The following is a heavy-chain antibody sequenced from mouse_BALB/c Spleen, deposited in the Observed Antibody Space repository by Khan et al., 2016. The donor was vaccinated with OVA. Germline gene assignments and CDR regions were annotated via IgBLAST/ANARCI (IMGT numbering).Heavy chain of an antibody. CDR3: TRLAYYYDSEGFAY. D-gene: IGHD1-1*01. CDR2: VSTGGSYT. J-gene: IGHJ3*01. V-gene: IGHV5-6*02. Sequence: DVMLVESGGDLVKPGGSLKLSCAASGFTFSTYGMSWVRQAPDKRLEWVATVSTGGSYTSYPDSVKGRFTISRDNAKNTLYLQMSGLSSEDTAMFYCTRLAYYYDSEGFAYWGQGTLVTVSA. CDR1: GFTFSTYG.